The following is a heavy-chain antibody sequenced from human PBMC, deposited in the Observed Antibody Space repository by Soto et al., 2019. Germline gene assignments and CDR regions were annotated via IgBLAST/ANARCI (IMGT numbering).Heavy chain of an antibody. CDR1: GFTFSSYA. Sequence: HPGGSLRLSCAASGFTFSSYAMHWVRQAPGKGLEWVAVISYDGSNKYYADSVKGRFTISRDNSKNTLYLQMNSLRAEDTAVYYCAMGHYYDSSGYYYSSKLPTTLGDVWGQGTTVTVSS. V-gene: IGHV3-30-3*01. J-gene: IGHJ6*02. D-gene: IGHD3-22*01. CDR3: AMGHYYDSSGYYYSSKLPTTLGDV. CDR2: ISYDGSNK.